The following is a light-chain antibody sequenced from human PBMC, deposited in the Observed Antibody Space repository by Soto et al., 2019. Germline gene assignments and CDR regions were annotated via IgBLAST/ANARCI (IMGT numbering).Light chain of an antibody. CDR1: QSVSNNY. CDR3: QQYTSSLIT. V-gene: IGKV3-20*01. Sequence: EIVLTHSPCTLSLSKGERATLSCRASQSVSNNYLAWYQQKPGQAPRLLIYGASGRATGIPDRFSGSGSGTDFTLTISRLEPEDFAVYYCQQYTSSLITFGQGTRLEI. J-gene: IGKJ5*01. CDR2: GAS.